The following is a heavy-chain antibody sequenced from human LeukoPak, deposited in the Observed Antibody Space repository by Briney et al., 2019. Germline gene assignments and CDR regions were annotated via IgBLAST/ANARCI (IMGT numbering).Heavy chain of an antibody. CDR3: ARDSSMLRGPLVIYYFDF. V-gene: IGHV3-23*01. J-gene: IGHJ4*02. CDR2: ISGSGDAT. CDR1: GFTFSGSS. D-gene: IGHD3-10*01. Sequence: GGSLRLSCAASGFTFSGSSIHWVRQAPGKGLEWVSAISGSGDATYYADSVKGRFTISRDNSKNTLYLQMNGLRADDTAVYYCARDSSMLRGPLVIYYFDFWGQGTLVTVSS.